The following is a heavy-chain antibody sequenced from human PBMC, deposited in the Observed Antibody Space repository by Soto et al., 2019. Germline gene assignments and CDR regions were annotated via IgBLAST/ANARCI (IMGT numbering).Heavy chain of an antibody. CDR1: GYTFTSYG. D-gene: IGHD4-17*01. J-gene: IGHJ4*02. V-gene: IGHV1-18*01. CDR3: ARGDIGTTVTPG. Sequence: QVQLVQSGAEVKKPGASVKVSCKASGYTFTSYGISWVRQAPGQGLEWMGWISAYNGNTNYPQKLQGRVTMITDTATSTADMELRTLRSDDPAVYYCARGDIGTTVTPGWGQGTLVTVSS. CDR2: ISAYNGNT.